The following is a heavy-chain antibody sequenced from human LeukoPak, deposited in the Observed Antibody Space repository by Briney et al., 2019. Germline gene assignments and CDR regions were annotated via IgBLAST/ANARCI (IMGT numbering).Heavy chain of an antibody. CDR1: GFSFSSYW. Sequence: GGSLRLSCEASGFSFSSYWMTWVRQPRGKGPEWVANIKQDESERYSVDSVKGRFTISRDNAKNSVYLHMNSLRAEDTALYYCARLSAYYYGSYFYYYMDVWGKGTTVTVSS. V-gene: IGHV3-7*01. CDR2: IKQDESER. CDR3: ARLSAYYYGSYFYYYMDV. D-gene: IGHD3-10*01. J-gene: IGHJ6*03.